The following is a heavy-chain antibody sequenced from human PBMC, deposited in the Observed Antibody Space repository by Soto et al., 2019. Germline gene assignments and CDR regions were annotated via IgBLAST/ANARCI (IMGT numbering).Heavy chain of an antibody. CDR1: GYTLTELS. CDR2: FDPEDGET. J-gene: IGHJ5*02. V-gene: IGHV1-24*01. Sequence: ASVNVSCKVSGYTLTELSMHWLRQAPGKGLEWMGGFDPEDGETIYAQKFQGRVTMTEDTSTDTAYMELSSLRSEDTAVYYCATAQTEFKSHPRHQAPLVTVS. CDR3: ATAQTEFKSHP. D-gene: IGHD3-10*01.